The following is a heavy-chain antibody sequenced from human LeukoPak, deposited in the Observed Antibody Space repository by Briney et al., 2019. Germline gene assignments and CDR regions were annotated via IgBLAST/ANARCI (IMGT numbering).Heavy chain of an antibody. J-gene: IGHJ4*02. CDR2: ISSSSSTI. Sequence: GGSLRLSCAASGFTFSSYSMNWVRQASGKGLEWVSYISSSSSTIYYADSVKGRFTISRDNAKNSLYLQMNSLRAEDTAVYYCARDATHGGDYFDYWGQGTLVTVSS. CDR1: GFTFSSYS. CDR3: ARDATHGGDYFDY. V-gene: IGHV3-48*01. D-gene: IGHD3-10*01.